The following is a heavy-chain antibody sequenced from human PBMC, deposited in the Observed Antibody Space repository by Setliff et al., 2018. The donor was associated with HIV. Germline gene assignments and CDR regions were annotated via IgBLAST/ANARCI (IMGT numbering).Heavy chain of an antibody. CDR1: GYTCSSYV. V-gene: IGHV1-18*01. D-gene: IGHD1-26*01. Sequence: WASVKVSCKASGYTCSSYVINWVRQAPGQGLEWMGWISVYNFKTNYAQNVQDRFTMTTDTSTKTAYMEVRSLRSGDTAVYYCARGTPVGANDAFDIWGQGTMVTVSS. CDR3: ARGTPVGANDAFDI. J-gene: IGHJ3*02. CDR2: ISVYNFKT.